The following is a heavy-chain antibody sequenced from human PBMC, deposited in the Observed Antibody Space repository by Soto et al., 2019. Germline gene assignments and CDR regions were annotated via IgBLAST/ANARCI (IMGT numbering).Heavy chain of an antibody. CDR3: ARLVYRAGGRIFDS. D-gene: IGHD3-16*01. CDR1: GFSLSISGEG. V-gene: IGHV2-5*01. CDR2: IYWSDEK. J-gene: IGHJ4*02. Sequence: KESGPTLVKPTQTLTLTCTFSGFSLSISGEGVGWIRQPPGKALEWLALIYWSDEKHYSPSLKNRLTITKDTSKNQVVLTVTNMDPVDTATYYCARLVYRAGGRIFDSWGQGSLVTVSS.